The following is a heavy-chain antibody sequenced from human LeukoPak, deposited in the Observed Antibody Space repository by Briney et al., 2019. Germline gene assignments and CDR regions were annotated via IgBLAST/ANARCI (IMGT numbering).Heavy chain of an antibody. CDR2: INAGNGNT. CDR1: GYTFTSYA. D-gene: IGHD3-10*01. V-gene: IGHV1-3*01. Sequence: ASVTVSCKASGYTFTSYAMHWVRQAPGQRLEWMGWINAGNGNTKYSQKFQGRVTITRDTSASTAYMELSSLRSEDTAVYYCARGPNVLLWFGELLKRWYFDYWGQGTLVTVSS. J-gene: IGHJ4*02. CDR3: ARGPNVLLWFGELLKRWYFDY.